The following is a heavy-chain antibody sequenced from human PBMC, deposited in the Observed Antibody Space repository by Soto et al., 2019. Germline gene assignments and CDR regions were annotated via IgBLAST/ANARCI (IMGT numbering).Heavy chain of an antibody. CDR2: IYYSGST. Sequence: QVQLQESGPGLVKPSQTLSLTCTVSGGSISSGGYYWSWIRQHPGKGLEWIGYIYYSGSTYYNPSLKSRVTISVDTSKNQFSLKLSSVTAADTAVYYCARDQSPNSSSWYYYYGMDVWGQGTTVTVSS. CDR3: ARDQSPNSSSWYYYYGMDV. V-gene: IGHV4-31*03. J-gene: IGHJ6*02. CDR1: GGSISSGGYY. D-gene: IGHD6-6*01.